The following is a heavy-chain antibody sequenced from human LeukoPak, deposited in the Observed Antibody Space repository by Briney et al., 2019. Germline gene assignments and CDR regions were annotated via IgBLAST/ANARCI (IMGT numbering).Heavy chain of an antibody. CDR2: IIPIFGTA. CDR3: ARDLGDCSGGSCYGYFDY. Sequence: GASVKVSCKASGGTFSSYAISWVRQAPGQGLEWMGGIIPIFGTANYAQKFQGRVTITADESTSTAYMELSSLRSEDTAVYYCARDLGDCSGGSCYGYFDYWGQGTLVTVSS. D-gene: IGHD2-15*01. J-gene: IGHJ4*02. CDR1: GGTFSSYA. V-gene: IGHV1-69*13.